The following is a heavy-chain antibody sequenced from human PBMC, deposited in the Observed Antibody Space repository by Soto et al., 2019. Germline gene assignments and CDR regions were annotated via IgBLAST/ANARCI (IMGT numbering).Heavy chain of an antibody. V-gene: IGHV3-23*01. D-gene: IGHD3-10*01. J-gene: IGHJ4*02. CDR2: ITGGGGST. CDR1: GFTFSNYA. Sequence: EVQLLESGGGLIQPGGSLRLSCAASGFTFSNYAMRWVRQAPGKGLEWVSSITGGGGSTYYADSVKGRFTVSRDNSKNTLYLQMNSLRAEDTAVYYCARIHEFNYSDYWGQGALVSVSS. CDR3: ARIHEFNYSDY.